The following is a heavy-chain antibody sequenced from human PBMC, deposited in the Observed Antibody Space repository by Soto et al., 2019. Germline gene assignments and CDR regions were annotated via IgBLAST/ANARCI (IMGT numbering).Heavy chain of an antibody. Sequence: EVQLVESGGGIVQPGGSLRLSCAASGFTFSSYWMHWVRQVPGKGLVWVSRINGDGSSTTYADSVKGRFTISRDNAKNTLYLQMNSLTADDTAVYYCARPRYDGSGTPFGYWGQGTLVTVSS. V-gene: IGHV3-74*01. CDR3: ARPRYDGSGTPFGY. J-gene: IGHJ4*02. D-gene: IGHD3-22*01. CDR1: GFTFSSYW. CDR2: INGDGSST.